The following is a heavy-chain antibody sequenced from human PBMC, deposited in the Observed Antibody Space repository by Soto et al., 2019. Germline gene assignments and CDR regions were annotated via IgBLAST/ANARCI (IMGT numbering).Heavy chain of an antibody. J-gene: IGHJ2*01. V-gene: IGHV4-39*01. Sequence: SDKMSLTCTVPGYSICSSSYSWGCIRQPPGKGLEWIGSIYYSGSTYYNPSLKSRVTISVDTSKNQFSLKLSSVTAAETAVYYCARRDFYGGNFDLWGRGTLVTVS. CDR3: ARRDFYGGNFDL. CDR2: IYYSGST. CDR1: GYSICSSSYS. D-gene: IGHD4-17*01.